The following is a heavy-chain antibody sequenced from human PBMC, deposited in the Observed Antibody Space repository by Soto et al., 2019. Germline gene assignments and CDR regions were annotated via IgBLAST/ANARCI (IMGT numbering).Heavy chain of an antibody. CDR1: GFTFSSSA. CDR2: ISNSGGTT. Sequence: EVQMLESGGGLVQPGGSLRLSCAASGFTFSSSAMNWVRQAPGKGLEWVSSISNSGGTTSYADSVKGRFTISRDNSKNTLYLQMNSLRAEDTAVYYCAKGSRGAYYYCMDVWGEGTTVTVSS. CDR3: AKGSRGAYYYCMDV. V-gene: IGHV3-23*01. J-gene: IGHJ6*03.